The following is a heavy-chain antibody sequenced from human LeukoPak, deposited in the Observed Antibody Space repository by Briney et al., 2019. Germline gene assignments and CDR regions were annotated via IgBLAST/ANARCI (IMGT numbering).Heavy chain of an antibody. CDR1: GFTVSSNY. D-gene: IGHD6-13*01. CDR3: AREAAESSYYYGMDV. Sequence: GGSLRLSCAASGFTVSSNYMSWVRQAPGKGLEWVSVIYSGGSTYYADSVKGRFTISRDNSKNTLYLQMNSLRAEDTAVYYCAREAAESSYYYGMDVWGQGTTVTVSS. V-gene: IGHV3-53*01. CDR2: IYSGGST. J-gene: IGHJ6*02.